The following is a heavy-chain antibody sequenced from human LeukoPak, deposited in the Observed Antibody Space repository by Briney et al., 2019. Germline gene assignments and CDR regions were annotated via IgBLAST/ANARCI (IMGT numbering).Heavy chain of an antibody. CDR1: GFTFSSYA. J-gene: IGHJ6*03. Sequence: GGSLRLSCAASGFTFSSYAMTWVRQAPGKGLEWVSAITGSGDSAYYSDSVKGRFTISRDNAMDTLYLQMNSLRADDTAVYYCAKDPNFYYCMDVWGKGTTVTISS. V-gene: IGHV3-23*01. CDR3: AKDPNFYYCMDV. CDR2: ITGSGDSA.